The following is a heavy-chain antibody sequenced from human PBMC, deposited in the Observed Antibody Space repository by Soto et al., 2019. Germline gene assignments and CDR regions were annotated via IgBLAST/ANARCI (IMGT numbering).Heavy chain of an antibody. CDR1: GGSISSYY. D-gene: IGHD3-22*01. J-gene: IGHJ4*02. V-gene: IGHV4-59*08. CDR2: IYYSGST. CDR3: ERHSIWLLLSDY. Sequence: SETLSLTCTVSGGSISSYYWSWIRQSPGKGLEWIGYIYYSGSTNYNPSLKSRVTISVDTSKNQFSLNLSSVTAADTAVYFCERHSIWLLLSDYWGQGSLVTVSS.